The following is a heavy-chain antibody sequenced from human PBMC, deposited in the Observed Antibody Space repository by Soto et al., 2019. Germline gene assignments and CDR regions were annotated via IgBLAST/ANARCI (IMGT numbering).Heavy chain of an antibody. Sequence: QVQLVESGGGVVQPGRSLSLSCAASGFTFSSYGMHWVRQAPGKGLEWVAVISYDGSNKYYADSVKGRFTISRDNSKNALYLQMNSLRAEDTAVYYCAKVGRFLEWFNAVGADDAFDIWGQGTMVTVSS. CDR2: ISYDGSNK. V-gene: IGHV3-30*18. CDR1: GFTFSSYG. D-gene: IGHD3-3*01. CDR3: AKVGRFLEWFNAVGADDAFDI. J-gene: IGHJ3*02.